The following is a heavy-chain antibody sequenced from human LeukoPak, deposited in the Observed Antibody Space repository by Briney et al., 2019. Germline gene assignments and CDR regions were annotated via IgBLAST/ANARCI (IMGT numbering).Heavy chain of an antibody. J-gene: IGHJ6*03. Sequence: PSETLSLTCTVSGGSIGSYYWSWIRQPAGKGLEWIGRLYASGTTYYTPSLKSRVTISVDTSKNQFSLKLSSVTAADTAVYYCARERAARPWDYYYYMDVWGKGTTVTVSS. V-gene: IGHV4-4*07. CDR1: GGSIGSYY. CDR2: LYASGTT. D-gene: IGHD6-6*01. CDR3: ARERAARPWDYYYYMDV.